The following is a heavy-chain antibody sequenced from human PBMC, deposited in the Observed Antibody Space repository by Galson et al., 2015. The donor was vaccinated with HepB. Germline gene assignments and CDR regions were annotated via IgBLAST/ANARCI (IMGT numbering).Heavy chain of an antibody. CDR1: GFTFGDYA. Sequence: SLRLSCAASGFTFGDYAMSWFRQAPGRGLEWVGFIRSKAYGGTTDYAASVKGRFNISRDDSKSIAQLQVNSLKTEDTAVYYCTRSRGYSYGYADYWGQGTLVTVSS. CDR3: TRSRGYSYGYADY. D-gene: IGHD5-18*01. J-gene: IGHJ4*02. CDR2: IRSKAYGGTT. V-gene: IGHV3-49*03.